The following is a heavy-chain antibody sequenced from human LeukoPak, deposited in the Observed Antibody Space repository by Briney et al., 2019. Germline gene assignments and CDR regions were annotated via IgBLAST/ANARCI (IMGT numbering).Heavy chain of an antibody. Sequence: GRSLRLSCAASGFTFDDYAMHWVRQAPGKGLEWVSGISWNSGNIGYADSVKGRFTISRDSAKNSLYLQMNSLRAEDTALYYCAKTAGGLERPFDYWGQGTLVTVSS. CDR1: GFTFDDYA. CDR3: AKTAGGLERPFDY. J-gene: IGHJ4*02. CDR2: ISWNSGNI. V-gene: IGHV3-9*01. D-gene: IGHD1-1*01.